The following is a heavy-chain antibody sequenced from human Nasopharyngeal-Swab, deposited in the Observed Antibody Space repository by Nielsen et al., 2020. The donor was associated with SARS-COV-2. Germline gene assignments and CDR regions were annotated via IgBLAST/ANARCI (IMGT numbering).Heavy chain of an antibody. J-gene: IGHJ4*02. V-gene: IGHV3-21*01. D-gene: IGHD6-19*01. CDR1: GFTFSSYS. CDR3: ARGLSSGWYGGIDY. Sequence: GGSLRLSCAASGFTFSSYSMNWVRQAPGKGLEWVSSISSSSSYIYYADSVKGRFTISRDNAKNSLYLQMNSLRAEDTAMYYCARGLSSGWYGGIDYWGQGTLVTVSS. CDR2: ISSSSSYI.